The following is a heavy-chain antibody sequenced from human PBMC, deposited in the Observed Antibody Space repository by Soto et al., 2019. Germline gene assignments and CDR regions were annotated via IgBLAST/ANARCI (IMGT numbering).Heavy chain of an antibody. J-gene: IGHJ5*02. Sequence: QLQLQESGPGLVKPSETLSLTCTVSGGSISSSSYYWGWIRQPPGKGLEWIGSISYSGSTYYNPYLKSRVPISVDTSKNQFSLKLSSVPAADTAVYYCPSPKIAFYTWFDPCGQGTLVTVPS. V-gene: IGHV4-39*01. CDR2: ISYSGST. D-gene: IGHD3-3*02. CDR3: PSPKIAFYTWFDP. CDR1: GGSISSSSYY.